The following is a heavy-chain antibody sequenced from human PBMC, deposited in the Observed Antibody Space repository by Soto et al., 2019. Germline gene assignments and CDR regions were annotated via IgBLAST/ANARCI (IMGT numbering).Heavy chain of an antibody. CDR3: ARDATEQWLETYFDY. J-gene: IGHJ4*02. V-gene: IGHV3-30-3*01. CDR1: GFTFSSYA. CDR2: ISYDGSNK. D-gene: IGHD6-19*01. Sequence: QVQLVESGGGVVQPGRSLRLSCAASGFTFSSYAMHWVRQAPGKGLEWVAVISYDGSNKYYADSVKGRFTISRDNSKKTLYLQMNSLRAEDTAVYYCARDATEQWLETYFDYWGQGTLVTVSS.